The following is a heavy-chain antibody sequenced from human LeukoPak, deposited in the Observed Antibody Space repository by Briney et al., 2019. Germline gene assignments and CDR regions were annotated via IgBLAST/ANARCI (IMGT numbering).Heavy chain of an antibody. CDR3: AKVTFDYDENY. V-gene: IGHV3-74*01. J-gene: IGHJ4*02. D-gene: IGHD4-17*01. Sequence: GGSLRLSCATSGFTFSSYWMHWVRQAPGKGLVWVSYINSDGISTSYADSLKGRFTISRDNAKNSLYLRMNSLRAEDTAVYYCAKVTFDYDENYWGQGTLVTVSS. CDR2: INSDGIST. CDR1: GFTFSSYW.